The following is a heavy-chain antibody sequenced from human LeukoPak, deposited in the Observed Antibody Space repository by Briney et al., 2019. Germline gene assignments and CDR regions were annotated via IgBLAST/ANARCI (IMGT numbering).Heavy chain of an antibody. CDR3: ASNFRHRPYYFDY. J-gene: IGHJ4*02. D-gene: IGHD1-20*01. V-gene: IGHV1-69*05. CDR2: IIPIFGTA. CDR1: GGTFSSYA. Sequence: SVEVSCKASGGTFSSYAISWVRQAPGQGLEWMGGIIPIFGTANYAQKFQGRVTITTDESTSTAYMELSSLRSEDTAVYYCASNFRHRPYYFDYWGQGTLVTVSS.